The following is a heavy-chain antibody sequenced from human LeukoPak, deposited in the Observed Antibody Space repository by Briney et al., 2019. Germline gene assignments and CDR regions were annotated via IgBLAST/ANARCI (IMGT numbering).Heavy chain of an antibody. CDR2: ISYDGSNK. CDR1: GFTFSSYG. D-gene: IGHD2-21*02. V-gene: IGHV3-30*18. Sequence: GGSLRLSCAASGFTFSSYGMHWVRQAPGKGLEWVAVISYDGSNKYYADSVKGRFTISRDNSKNTLYLQMNSLRAEDTAVYYCAKDQCGGDCYYFDCWGQGTLVTVSS. J-gene: IGHJ4*02. CDR3: AKDQCGGDCYYFDC.